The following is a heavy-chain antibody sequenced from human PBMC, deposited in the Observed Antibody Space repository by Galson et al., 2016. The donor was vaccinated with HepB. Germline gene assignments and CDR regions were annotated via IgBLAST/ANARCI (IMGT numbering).Heavy chain of an antibody. CDR3: AKCPPGTRGSLDS. V-gene: IGHV3-NL1*01. Sequence: SLRLSCAASGFRFSDYGMHWVRQAPGKGLEWISLISDNGHATYYADPVRGRFSIARDNSKNTLYLQMNSLRADDTAVYYCAKCPPGTRGSLDSWGQGTLVTVSS. D-gene: IGHD1-14*01. CDR1: GFRFSDYG. J-gene: IGHJ4*02. CDR2: ISDNGHAT.